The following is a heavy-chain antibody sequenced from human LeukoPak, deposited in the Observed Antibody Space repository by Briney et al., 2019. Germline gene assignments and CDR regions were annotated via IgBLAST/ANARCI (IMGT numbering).Heavy chain of an antibody. CDR2: IIPIFGTA. J-gene: IGHJ5*02. CDR1: GGTFSSYA. Sequence: SVKVSCKASGGTFSSYAISWVRQAPGQGLEWMGGIIPIFGTANYAQKFQGRVTITTDESTSTAYMELSSLRSEDTAVYYCASNDRGPRGSSWRLNWFDPWGQGTLVTVSS. CDR3: ASNDRGPRGSSWRLNWFDP. D-gene: IGHD6-6*01. V-gene: IGHV1-69*05.